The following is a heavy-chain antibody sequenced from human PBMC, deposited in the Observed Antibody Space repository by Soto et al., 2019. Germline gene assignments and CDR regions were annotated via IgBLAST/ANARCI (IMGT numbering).Heavy chain of an antibody. V-gene: IGHV1-3*01. CDR2: INAGNGNT. CDR1: GYTFTSYA. CDR3: ARVKSSGYPDY. D-gene: IGHD3-22*01. J-gene: IGHJ4*02. Sequence: QVQLVQSGAEVKKPGASVKVSCKASGYTFTSYAMHWVRQAPGQRLEWMGWINAGNGNTKYSQKFQGRVTITRDTSASTAYMELSTLRSEDTAVYYCARVKSSGYPDYWGQGTLVTVSS.